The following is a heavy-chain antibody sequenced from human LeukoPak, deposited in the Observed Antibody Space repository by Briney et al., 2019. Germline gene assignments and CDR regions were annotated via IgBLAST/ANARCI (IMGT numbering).Heavy chain of an antibody. CDR3: AKSRDTYGSTWYYFDY. CDR2: IIPILGTA. J-gene: IGHJ4*02. V-gene: IGHV1-69*04. CDR1: GGTFSSYA. Sequence: ASVKVSCKASGGTFSSYAISWVRQAPGQGLEWMGRIIPILGTANYAQKFQGRVTITADKSTSTAYMELSSLRSEDTAVYYCAKSRDTYGSTWYYFDYWGQGTLVTVSS. D-gene: IGHD6-13*01.